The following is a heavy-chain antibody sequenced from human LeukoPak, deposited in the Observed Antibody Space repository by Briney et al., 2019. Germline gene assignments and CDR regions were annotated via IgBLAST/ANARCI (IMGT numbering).Heavy chain of an antibody. J-gene: IGHJ6*03. CDR2: IYSGGST. V-gene: IGHV3-53*05. D-gene: IGHD3-3*01. CDR3: AKGDYNDFWSGYFKFGGAYMDV. Sequence: GGSLRLSCAASGFTVSSNYMSWVRQAPGKGLEWVSVIYSGGSTYYADSVKGRFTISRDNSKNSLYLQMNSLRAEDTALYYCAKGDYNDFWSGYFKFGGAYMDVWGKGTTVTVSS. CDR1: GFTVSSNY.